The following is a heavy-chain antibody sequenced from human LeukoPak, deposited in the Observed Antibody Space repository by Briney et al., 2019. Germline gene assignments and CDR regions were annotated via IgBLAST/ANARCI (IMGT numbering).Heavy chain of an antibody. CDR3: ARAHYDFWSGRYYYYYYYMDV. CDR1: GGSISSSSYY. CDR2: ISYSGST. J-gene: IGHJ6*03. Sequence: SETLSLTCTVSGGSISSSSYYWGWIRQPPGKGLEWIGSISYSGSTYYNPSLKSRVTISVDTSMNQFSLKLNSVAAADTAVYYCARAHYDFWSGRYYYYYYYMDVWGKGTTVTVSS. D-gene: IGHD3-3*01. V-gene: IGHV4-39*01.